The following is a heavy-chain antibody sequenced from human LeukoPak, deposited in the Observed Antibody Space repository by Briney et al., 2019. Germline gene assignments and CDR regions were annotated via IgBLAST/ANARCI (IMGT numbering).Heavy chain of an antibody. V-gene: IGHV3-30*03. CDR1: GFTFSSYG. CDR3: ARCRGLLDPFDY. J-gene: IGHJ4*02. Sequence: GGSLRLSCAASGFTFSSYGMHWVRQAPGKGLEWVAVISYDGSNKYYADSVKGRFTISRDNSKNTLYLQMNSLRAEDTAIYYCARCRGLLDPFDYWGQGILVTVSS. CDR2: ISYDGSNK. D-gene: IGHD3-10*01.